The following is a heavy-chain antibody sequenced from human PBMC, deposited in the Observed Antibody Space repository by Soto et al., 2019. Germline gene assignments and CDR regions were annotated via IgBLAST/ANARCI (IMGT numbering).Heavy chain of an antibody. V-gene: IGHV3-23*01. CDR3: AKIRGYYAYYYGMDV. Sequence: PGGSLRLSCAASGFTFSSYAMSWVRQAPGKGLEWVSAISGSGGSTYSADSVKGRFTISRDNSKNTLYLQMNSLRAEDTAVYYCAKIRGYYAYYYGMDVWGQGTTVTVSS. CDR2: ISGSGGST. J-gene: IGHJ6*02. CDR1: GFTFSSYA.